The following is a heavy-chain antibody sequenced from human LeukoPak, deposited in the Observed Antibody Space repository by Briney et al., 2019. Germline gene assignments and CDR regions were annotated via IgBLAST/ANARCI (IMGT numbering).Heavy chain of an antibody. J-gene: IGHJ4*02. CDR3: ARGGGRGGYYFDY. CDR1: DYSIINDYY. D-gene: IGHD3-22*01. Sequence: SETLSLTCSVSDYSIINDYYWGWIRQAPGKGLEWIGSIYHRGSTFYNPSLKSRLNILLDTSKNQFSPNVMSVTAADTAVYYCARGGGRGGYYFDYWGQGTLVTVSS. V-gene: IGHV4-38-2*02. CDR2: IYHRGST.